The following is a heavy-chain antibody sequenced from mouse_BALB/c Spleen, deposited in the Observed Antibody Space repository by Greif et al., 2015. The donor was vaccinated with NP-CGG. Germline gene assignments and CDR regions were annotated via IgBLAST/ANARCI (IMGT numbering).Heavy chain of an antibody. CDR2: IDPSDSET. V-gene: IGHV1-69*02. CDR3: ASGGNYDYFDY. CDR1: GYTFTSYW. Sequence: VKLVESGAELVKPGAPVKLSCKASGYTFTSYWMNWVEQRPGRGLEWIGRIDPSDSETHYNQKFKDKATLTVDKSSSTAYIQLSSLTSEDSAVYYCASGGNYDYFDYWGQGTTLTVSS. J-gene: IGHJ2*01. D-gene: IGHD2-1*01.